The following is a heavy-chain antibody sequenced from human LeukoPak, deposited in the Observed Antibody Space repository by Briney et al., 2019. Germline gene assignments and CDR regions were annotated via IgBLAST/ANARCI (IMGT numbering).Heavy chain of an antibody. CDR3: ARLKYCTNGVCYAGFDY. V-gene: IGHV1-3*01. CDR2: INAGNGNT. CDR1: GYTFTSYA. D-gene: IGHD2-8*01. Sequence: GASVKVSCKASGYTFTSYAMHWVCQAPGQRLEWMGWINAGNGNTKYSQKFQGRVTITRDTSADTAYMELSSLRSEDTAVYYCARLKYCTNGVCYAGFDYWGQGTLVTVSS. J-gene: IGHJ4*02.